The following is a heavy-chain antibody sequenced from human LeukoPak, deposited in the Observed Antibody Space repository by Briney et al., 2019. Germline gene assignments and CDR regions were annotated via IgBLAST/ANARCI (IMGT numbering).Heavy chain of an antibody. CDR1: GGSISSYY. CDR2: IYYSGST. D-gene: IGHD2-15*01. J-gene: IGHJ5*02. CDR3: ARGCTYCSGGSCYGNWFDP. V-gene: IGHV4-59*01. Sequence: SETLSLTCTVSGGSISSYYWSWIRQPPGQGLERIGYIYYSGSTNYNPSLKSRVTISLDTSKNQFSLKLSSVTAADTAVYYCARGCTYCSGGSCYGNWFDPWGQGTLVTVSS.